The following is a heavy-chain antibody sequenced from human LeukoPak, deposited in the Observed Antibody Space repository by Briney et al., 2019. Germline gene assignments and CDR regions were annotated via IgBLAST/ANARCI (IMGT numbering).Heavy chain of an antibody. CDR1: GYIFTSYD. CDR2: ISVYNGNT. CDR3: ARSYGPGLDY. D-gene: IGHD3-10*01. J-gene: IGHJ4*02. Sequence: ASVKVSCKASGYIFTSYDISWVRQAPGQGLEWMGWISVYNGNTNYAQKLQGRVTMTTDASTSTAYMELRSLRSDDTAVYYCARSYGPGLDYWGRGTLVTVSS. V-gene: IGHV1-18*04.